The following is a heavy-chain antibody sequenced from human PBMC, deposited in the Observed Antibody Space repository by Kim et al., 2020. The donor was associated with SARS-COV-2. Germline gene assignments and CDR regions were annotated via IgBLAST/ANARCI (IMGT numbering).Heavy chain of an antibody. V-gene: IGHV3-33*01. J-gene: IGHJ4*02. CDR1: GFTFSSYG. D-gene: IGHD3-3*01. Sequence: GGSLRLSCAASGFTFSSYGMHWVRQAPGKGLEWVAVIWYDGSNKYYADSVKGRFTISRDNSKNTLYLQMNSLRAEDTAVYYCARVGFWSGYYVEQYYFDYWGQGTLVTVSS. CDR3: ARVGFWSGYYVEQYYFDY. CDR2: IWYDGSNK.